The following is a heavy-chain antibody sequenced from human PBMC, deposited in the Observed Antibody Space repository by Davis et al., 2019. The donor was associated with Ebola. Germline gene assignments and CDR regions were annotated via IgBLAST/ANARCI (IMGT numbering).Heavy chain of an antibody. CDR2: IYSSGST. CDR1: GGSVSSGNYY. J-gene: IGHJ1*01. D-gene: IGHD4-17*01. CDR3: ASPGDFVRYFQH. V-gene: IGHV4-61*01. Sequence: SETLSLTCTVSGGSVSSGNYYWSWIRQPPGKGLEWIGYIYSSGSTNYDPSLKSRVTMSVDTSKNQFSLKLSSVTAADTAVYYCASPGDFVRYFQHWGQGTLVTVSS.